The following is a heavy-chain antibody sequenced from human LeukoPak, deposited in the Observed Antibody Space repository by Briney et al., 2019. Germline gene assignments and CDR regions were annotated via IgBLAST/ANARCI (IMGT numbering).Heavy chain of an antibody. CDR3: AKGAYYYDSSDFDY. V-gene: IGHV3-9*01. CDR2: ISWNSGSI. CDR1: GFTFDDYA. D-gene: IGHD3-22*01. J-gene: IGHJ4*02. Sequence: PGGSLRLSCAASGFTFDDYAMHWVRQAPGKGLEWVSGISWNSGSIGYADSVKGRFTISRDNAKNSLYLQMNSLRAEDTALYYCAKGAYYYDSSDFDYWGQGTLVTVSS.